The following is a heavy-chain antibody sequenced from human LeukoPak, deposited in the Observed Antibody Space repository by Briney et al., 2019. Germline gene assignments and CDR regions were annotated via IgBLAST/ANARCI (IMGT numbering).Heavy chain of an antibody. CDR2: TSSDGNIK. Sequence: GALRLSCSASGFTFISYAMHWVRQAPGKGLEWVAVTSSDGNIKYYADSVKGRFTISRDNSKNTLYLQMNSLRGEDTGVYYCARDPVPATARHFDYWGQGTLVTVSS. CDR3: ARDPVPATARHFDY. J-gene: IGHJ4*02. V-gene: IGHV3-30-3*01. D-gene: IGHD1-1*01. CDR1: GFTFISYA.